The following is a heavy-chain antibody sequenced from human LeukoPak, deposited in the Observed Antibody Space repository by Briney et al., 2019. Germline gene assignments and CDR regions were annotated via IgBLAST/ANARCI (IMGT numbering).Heavy chain of an antibody. D-gene: IGHD3-22*01. CDR3: ARGGYYSAWAEDY. V-gene: IGHV3-7*01. Sequence: GGSLRLSCAASGFTFSNYWMGWVRQAPGRGLEWVANINEDGSEKYYVDSVKGRFTISRDNGKNPLYLQINSLRAEDTAVFYCARGGYYSAWAEDYWGQGTLVTVSS. CDR2: INEDGSEK. CDR1: GFTFSNYW. J-gene: IGHJ4*02.